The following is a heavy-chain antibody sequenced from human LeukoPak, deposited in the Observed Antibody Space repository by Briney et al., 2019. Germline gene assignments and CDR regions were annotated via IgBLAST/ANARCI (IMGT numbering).Heavy chain of an antibody. J-gene: IGHJ3*02. CDR2: FDPEDGET. D-gene: IGHD3-22*01. CDR3: ATVGYYDSSGYGAFDI. Sequence: GASVKVSCKVSGYTLTELSMHWVRQAPGKGLEWMGGFDPEDGETIYAQKFQGRVTMTEDTSTNTAYMEPSSLRSEDTAVYYCATVGYYDSSGYGAFDIWGQGTMVTVSS. CDR1: GYTLTELS. V-gene: IGHV1-24*01.